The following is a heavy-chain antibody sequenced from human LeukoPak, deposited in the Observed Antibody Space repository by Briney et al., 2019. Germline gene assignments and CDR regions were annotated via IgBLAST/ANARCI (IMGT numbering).Heavy chain of an antibody. CDR3: AKEGYYYDSSGYYPPYNWFDP. CDR2: ISGDGGST. V-gene: IGHV3-43*02. J-gene: IGHJ5*02. D-gene: IGHD3-22*01. CDR1: GFTFDDYA. Sequence: GGSLRLSCAASGFTFDDYAMHWVRQAPGKGLELVSLISGDGGSTYYADSVKGRFTISRDSSKNSLYLQMNSLRTEDTALYYCAKEGYYYDSSGYYPPYNWFDPWGQGTLVTVSS.